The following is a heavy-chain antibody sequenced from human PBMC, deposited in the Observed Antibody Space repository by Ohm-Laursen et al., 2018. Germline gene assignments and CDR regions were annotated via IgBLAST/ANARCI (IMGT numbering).Heavy chain of an antibody. D-gene: IGHD6-19*01. J-gene: IGHJ3*02. Sequence: SDTLSLTCAVYGGSFSGYYWSWIRQPPGKGLEWIGEINHSGSTNYNPSLKSRVTISVDTSKNQFSLKLSSVTVADTAVYYCARVKQWLIYAFDIWGQGTMVTVSS. CDR1: GGSFSGYY. CDR2: INHSGST. CDR3: ARVKQWLIYAFDI. V-gene: IGHV4-34*01.